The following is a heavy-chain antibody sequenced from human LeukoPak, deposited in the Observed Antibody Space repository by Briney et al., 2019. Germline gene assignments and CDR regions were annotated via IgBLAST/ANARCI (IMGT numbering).Heavy chain of an antibody. J-gene: IGHJ6*03. CDR2: ISSSSRTI. CDR3: AREYQLLSFYYYYYMDV. CDR1: GFTFSSYS. Sequence: GGSLRLSCAASGFTFSSYSMNWVRQAPGKGLEWVSYISSSSRTIYYADAVKGRFTISRDNAKNSLYLQMNSLRAEDTAVYYCAREYQLLSFYYYYYMDVWGKGTTVTVSS. V-gene: IGHV3-48*01. D-gene: IGHD2-2*01.